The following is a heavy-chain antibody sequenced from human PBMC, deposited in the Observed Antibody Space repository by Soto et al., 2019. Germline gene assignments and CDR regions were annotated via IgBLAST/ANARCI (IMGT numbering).Heavy chain of an antibody. V-gene: IGHV4-59*02. CDR1: GKSVSTFY. CDR2: AYYSGSA. CDR3: ARGTDYTQIASYHYGMDV. D-gene: IGHD4-4*01. Sequence: SETLSLTCTVSGKSVSTFYWSWIRQPPRKRMEWIGHAYYSGSATYDPSLKSRVTISVDMSKNQVSLRLTSVTAADTAVYYCARGTDYTQIASYHYGMDVWGQGTSVTVSS. J-gene: IGHJ6*02.